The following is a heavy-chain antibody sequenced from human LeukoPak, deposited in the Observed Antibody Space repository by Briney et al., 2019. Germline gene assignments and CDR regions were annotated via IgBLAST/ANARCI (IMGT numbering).Heavy chain of an antibody. V-gene: IGHV6-1*01. CDR3: AGDPNFTAWFGFDF. Sequence: SQTLSLTCGISGDSVSTYDGAWNWIRQSPSRGLEWLGRTYYRSKWYYGYAPSVKGRIAISPDTSKNQFSLQLKSVTPDDTAVYYCAGDPNFTAWFGFDFWGQGTLVTVSS. J-gene: IGHJ4*02. D-gene: IGHD3-10*01. CDR2: TYYRSKWYY. CDR1: GDSVSTYDGA.